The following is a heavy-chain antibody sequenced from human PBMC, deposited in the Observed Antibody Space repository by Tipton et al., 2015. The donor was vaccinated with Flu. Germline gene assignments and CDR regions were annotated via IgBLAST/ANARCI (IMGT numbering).Heavy chain of an antibody. Sequence: TLSLTCTVSGGSISSSSYYWGWIRQPPGKGLEWIGSIYYSGSTYYNPSLKSRVTISVDTSKNQFSLKLSSVTAADTAVYYCARAGSYYDSPTLFDYWGQGTLVTVS. J-gene: IGHJ4*02. CDR1: GGSISSSSYY. V-gene: IGHV4-39*07. D-gene: IGHD3-22*01. CDR3: ARAGSYYDSPTLFDY. CDR2: IYYSGST.